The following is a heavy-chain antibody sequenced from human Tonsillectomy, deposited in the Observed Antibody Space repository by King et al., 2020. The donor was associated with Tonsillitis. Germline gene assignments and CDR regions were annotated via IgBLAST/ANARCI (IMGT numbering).Heavy chain of an antibody. D-gene: IGHD2-2*01. Sequence: VQLVESGGGVVQPGGSLRLSCAASGFALSSYGMHWVRQAPGKGLEWVAFIRYDGNIEYHAESVKGRFTISRDNSKNTLYLQMNSLRTEDTAVYYCATRGGYCTTTSCYGAGGAFDIWGQGTLVTVSS. CDR2: IRYDGNIE. J-gene: IGHJ3*02. V-gene: IGHV3-30*02. CDR1: GFALSSYG. CDR3: ATRGGYCTTTSCYGAGGAFDI.